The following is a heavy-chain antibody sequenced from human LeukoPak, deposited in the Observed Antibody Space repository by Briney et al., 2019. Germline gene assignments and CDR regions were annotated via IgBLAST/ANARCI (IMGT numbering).Heavy chain of an antibody. CDR2: IYHSGST. J-gene: IGHJ4*02. D-gene: IGHD6-6*01. CDR1: GFTFSSYW. CDR3: ARDLGIAARPDY. V-gene: IGHV4-38-2*02. Sequence: GSLRLSCAASGFTFSSYWMSWVRQAPGKGLEWIGSIYHSGSTYYNPSLKSRVTISVDTSKNQFSLKLSSVTAADTAVYYCARDLGIAARPDYWGQGTLVTVSS.